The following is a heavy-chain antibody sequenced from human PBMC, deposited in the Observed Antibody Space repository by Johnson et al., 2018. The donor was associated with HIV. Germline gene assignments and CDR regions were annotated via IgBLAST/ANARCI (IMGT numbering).Heavy chain of an antibody. CDR2: IYSGGST. CDR1: GFTVSGNY. V-gene: IGHV3-53*01. D-gene: IGHD4-17*01. CDR3: AKDQVTTPGAYDALDI. J-gene: IGHJ3*02. Sequence: VQLVESGGGLIQPGGSLRLSCAASGFTVSGNYMSWVRQAPGKGLEWVSVIYSGGSTYYADSVKGRFTISRDNSKNTLYLQMNSLRAEDTAVYYCAKDQVTTPGAYDALDIWDQGTMVTVSS.